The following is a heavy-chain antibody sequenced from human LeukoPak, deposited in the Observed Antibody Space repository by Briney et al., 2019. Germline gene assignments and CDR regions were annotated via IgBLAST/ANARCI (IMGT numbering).Heavy chain of an antibody. Sequence: PGGSLRLSCAASGFTFSSYWMSWVRQAPGQGLEWVANIKQDGSEKYYVDSVKGRFTISRDNAKNSLYLQMYSLRAEDTAVYFCAREDGYCSGGNCYSYFDSWGQGTLVTVSS. D-gene: IGHD2-15*01. CDR3: AREDGYCSGGNCYSYFDS. J-gene: IGHJ4*02. CDR1: GFTFSSYW. CDR2: IKQDGSEK. V-gene: IGHV3-7*01.